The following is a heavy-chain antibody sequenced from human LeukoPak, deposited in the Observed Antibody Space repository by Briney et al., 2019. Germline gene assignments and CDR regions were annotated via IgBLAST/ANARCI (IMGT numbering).Heavy chain of an antibody. D-gene: IGHD5-18*01. J-gene: IGHJ4*02. V-gene: IGHV4-59*01. Sequence: SETLSLTCTVSGGSISNYYWTWIRQPPGKGLEWIGYIYYSGSSNYNPSLKSRITRSIDTSKNQFSLKLSSVTAADTVVYYCASGYGYVDSWGQGTLVTVSS. CDR3: ASGYGYVDS. CDR2: IYYSGSS. CDR1: GGSISNYY.